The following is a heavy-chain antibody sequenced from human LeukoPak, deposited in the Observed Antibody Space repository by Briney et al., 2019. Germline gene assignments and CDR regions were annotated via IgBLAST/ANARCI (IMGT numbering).Heavy chain of an antibody. CDR2: IYHSGST. CDR3: ARDHSNYLYNYYYGMDV. D-gene: IGHD4-11*01. J-gene: IGHJ6*02. CDR1: GGSISSSNW. V-gene: IGHV4-4*02. Sequence: PSETLSLTCAVSGGSISSSNWWSWVRQPPGKGLEWIGEIYHSGSTNYNPSLKSRVTISVDKSKNQFSLKLSSVTAADTAVYYCARDHSNYLYNYYYGMDVWGQGTTVTVSS.